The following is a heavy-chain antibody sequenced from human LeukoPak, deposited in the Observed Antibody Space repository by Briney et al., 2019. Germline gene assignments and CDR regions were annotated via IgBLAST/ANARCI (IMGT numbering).Heavy chain of an antibody. D-gene: IGHD3-3*01. CDR3: AREGGFFRPLDY. CDR1: GGSISSGGYY. V-gene: IGHV4-31*03. CDR2: IYYSGNT. J-gene: IGHJ4*02. Sequence: SETLSLTCTVSGGSISSGGYYWSWIRQHPGKGLEWIGYIYYSGNTYYNPSLKSRVTISVDTSKNQFSLKLSSVTAADTAVYYCAREGGFFRPLDYSGQGTLVTVSS.